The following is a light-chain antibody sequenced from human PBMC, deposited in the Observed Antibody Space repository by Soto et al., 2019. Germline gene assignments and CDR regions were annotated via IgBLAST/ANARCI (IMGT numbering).Light chain of an antibody. CDR1: SSDVGGYNY. CDR3: SSYTSSTLFV. CDR2: EVS. V-gene: IGLV2-14*01. Sequence: QSVLTQPASVSGSPGQSITISCTGTSSDVGGYNYVSWYQHHPGRAPKLMIYEVSTRPSGVSNRFSGSKSGSTASLTISGLQAEDEADYYCSSYTSSTLFVFGTGTKVTVL. J-gene: IGLJ1*01.